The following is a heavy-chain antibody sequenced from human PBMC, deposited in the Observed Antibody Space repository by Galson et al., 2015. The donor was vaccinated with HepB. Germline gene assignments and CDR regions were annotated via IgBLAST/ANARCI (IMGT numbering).Heavy chain of an antibody. CDR2: ISWNSGSI. CDR1: GFTFDDYA. CDR3: ARAVTTDAFDI. D-gene: IGHD4-17*01. V-gene: IGHV3-9*01. Sequence: SLRLSCAASGFTFDDYAMHWVRQAPGKGLEWVSGISWNSGSIGYANSVKGRFTISRDNAKNSLYLQMNSLRAEDTAVYYCARAVTTDAFDIWGQGTMVTVSS. J-gene: IGHJ3*02.